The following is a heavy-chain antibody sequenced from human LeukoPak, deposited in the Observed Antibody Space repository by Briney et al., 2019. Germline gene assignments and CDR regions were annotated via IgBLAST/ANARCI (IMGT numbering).Heavy chain of an antibody. CDR2: IYWNDDK. V-gene: IGHV2-5*01. Sequence: SGPTLVKPTQTLTLTCTFSGFSLSTSGVGVGWIRQPPGKALEWLALIYWNDDKRYSPSLKSRLTITEDTSKNQVVLTMTNMDPVDTATYYCAHGPYSSSSYWYFDLWGRGTLVTVSS. CDR1: GFSLSTSGVG. J-gene: IGHJ2*01. D-gene: IGHD6-6*01. CDR3: AHGPYSSSSYWYFDL.